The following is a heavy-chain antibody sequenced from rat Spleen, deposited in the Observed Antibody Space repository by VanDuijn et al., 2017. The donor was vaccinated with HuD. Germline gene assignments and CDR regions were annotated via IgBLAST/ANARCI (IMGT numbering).Heavy chain of an antibody. D-gene: IGHD4-2*01. CDR1: GFTFSNYG. CDR3: TRRGDPFYFDY. CDR2: ITCDGYT. J-gene: IGHJ2*01. Sequence: EVQLVESGGGLVQPGRSLKLSCAASGFTFSNYGMAWVRQAPTKGLEWLATITCDGYTYYRDSVKGRFTISRDNAKITLYLEMDSLRSEDTASYYCTRRGDPFYFDYWGQGVVVTVSS. V-gene: IGHV5-29*01.